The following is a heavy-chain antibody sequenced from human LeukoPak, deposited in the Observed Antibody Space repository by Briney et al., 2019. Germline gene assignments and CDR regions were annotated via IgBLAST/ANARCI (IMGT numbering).Heavy chain of an antibody. CDR1: GGPISSSRYH. CDR3: ARGDSSSWGGVAVNYFDS. V-gene: IGHV4-39*07. CDR2: IYYSGST. D-gene: IGHD6-13*01. J-gene: IGHJ4*02. Sequence: AETLSLTCTVSGGPISSSRYHGRWLRHPPEEAVEGWGSIYYSGSTYYNPPLKSRDTISVDVSEHLFSVRLSSVTAADTAVYCCARGDSSSWGGVAVNYFDSWGQGTLVTVSS.